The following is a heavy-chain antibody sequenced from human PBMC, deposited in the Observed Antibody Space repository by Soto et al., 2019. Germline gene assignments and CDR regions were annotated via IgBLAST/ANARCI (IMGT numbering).Heavy chain of an antibody. CDR1: GYTFSNYD. CDR2: VNPNNGDT. V-gene: IGHV1-8*01. Sequence: QVQLVQSGAELKKPGASVKVSCKASGYTFSNYDMNWVRQATGQGPEWIGWVNPNNGDTGYAHKFQGRVTLTTDSSSNTAYMELTSLRSEDTAIYYCAKVSRKGSAIDFDYWGQGTLITVSS. J-gene: IGHJ4*02. D-gene: IGHD3-10*01. CDR3: AKVSRKGSAIDFDY.